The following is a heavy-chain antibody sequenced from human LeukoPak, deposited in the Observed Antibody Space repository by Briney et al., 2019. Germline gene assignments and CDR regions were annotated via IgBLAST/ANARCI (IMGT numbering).Heavy chain of an antibody. V-gene: IGHV3-23*01. D-gene: IGHD3-3*02. J-gene: IGHJ3*01. CDR2: ISGSGSGDST. CDR1: GFTFSSYA. CDR3: AKIRAPAYDF. Sequence: GGSLRLSCAASGFTFSSYAMNWVRQAPGKGLEWVSAISGSGSGDSTYYADSVKGRFTISRDNSKNTLDLQMNSLRAEDTAVYYCAKIRAPAYDFWGQGTMVTVSS.